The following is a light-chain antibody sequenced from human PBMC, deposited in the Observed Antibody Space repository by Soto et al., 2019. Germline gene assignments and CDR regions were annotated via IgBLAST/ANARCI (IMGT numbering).Light chain of an antibody. J-gene: IGKJ1*01. CDR1: QSISNY. CDR3: QQSYSAPMWT. CDR2: AAS. V-gene: IGKV1-39*01. Sequence: DIQMTQSPSSLSASVGARVTITCRASQSISNYLNWYQQKPGKAPKVLIYAASSLQSGVPSRFSGSGSGTDFTLTISSLQPEDFATYYCQQSYSAPMWTFGQGTKVDSK.